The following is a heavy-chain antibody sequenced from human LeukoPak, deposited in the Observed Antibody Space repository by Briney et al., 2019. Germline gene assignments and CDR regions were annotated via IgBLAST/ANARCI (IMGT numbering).Heavy chain of an antibody. Sequence: SGTLSLTCTVSGGSISSSTYYWGWIRQPPGKGLEWIGSISYSGSTYYNPSLKSRVTISVDTSKIQFSLKLSSGTAADTAVYYCARGVGNYYDSSGYYYDAFDIWGQGTMVTVSS. J-gene: IGHJ3*02. D-gene: IGHD3-22*01. CDR1: GGSISSSTYY. V-gene: IGHV4-39*01. CDR2: ISYSGST. CDR3: ARGVGNYYDSSGYYYDAFDI.